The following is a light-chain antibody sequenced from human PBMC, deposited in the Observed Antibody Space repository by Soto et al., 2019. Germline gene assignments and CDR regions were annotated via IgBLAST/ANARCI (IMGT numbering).Light chain of an antibody. J-gene: IGKJ1*01. CDR3: QQTNSFPRT. CDR1: QSISSW. Sequence: DIQMTQSPSTLSASVGDRVTITCRASQSISSWLAWYQQKPGKAPKLLIYKASSLESGVPSRFSGRGSGTDFTLTINSLQPEDIATYYCQQTNSFPRTFGQGTKVDIK. V-gene: IGKV1-5*03. CDR2: KAS.